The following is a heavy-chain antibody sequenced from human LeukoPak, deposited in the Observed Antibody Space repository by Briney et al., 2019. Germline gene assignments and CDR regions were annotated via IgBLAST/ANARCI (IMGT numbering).Heavy chain of an antibody. D-gene: IGHD1-1*01. Sequence: HTGGSLRLSGAASGFTFSSYTMNWVRQAPGKGLEWVSGFTSGGSTYYADSVKGRFTISRDNSKNTLYLQMNSLSAEDTAVYYCAKDRTTSSRIFDYWGQGTLVTVSS. J-gene: IGHJ4*02. CDR2: FTSGGST. V-gene: IGHV3-23*01. CDR1: GFTFSSYT. CDR3: AKDRTTSSRIFDY.